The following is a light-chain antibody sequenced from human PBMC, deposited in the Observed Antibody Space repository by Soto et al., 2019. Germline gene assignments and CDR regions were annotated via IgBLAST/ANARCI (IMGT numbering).Light chain of an antibody. Sequence: DIVMTQSPDSLAVSLGERATINCKSSQTVLYTSNHLAWYQQKPGQPPKLLIYWASTRESGVPDRFSGSGSGTDFTHTISSLQAEDVAVYYCQQYYTTPVTFGQGTKVEIK. J-gene: IGKJ1*01. CDR1: QTVLYTSNH. CDR2: WAS. CDR3: QQYYTTPVT. V-gene: IGKV4-1*01.